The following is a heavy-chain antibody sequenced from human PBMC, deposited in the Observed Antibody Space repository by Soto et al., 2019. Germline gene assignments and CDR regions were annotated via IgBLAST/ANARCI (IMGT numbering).Heavy chain of an antibody. CDR1: GGSISSYY. J-gene: IGHJ5*02. CDR3: ARAPEHYYDFWSGYTNNWFDP. V-gene: IGHV4-59*01. Sequence: TETLSLTCTVSGGSISSYYWSWIRQPPGKGLEWIGYIYYSGSTNYNPSLKSRVTISVDTSKNQFSLKLSSVTAADTAVYYCARAPEHYYDFWSGYTNNWFDPWGQGTLVTVSS. CDR2: IYYSGST. D-gene: IGHD3-3*01.